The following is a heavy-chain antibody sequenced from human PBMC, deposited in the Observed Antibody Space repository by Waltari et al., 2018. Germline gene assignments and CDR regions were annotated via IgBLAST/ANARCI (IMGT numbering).Heavy chain of an antibody. Sequence: YAQKFQGRVTITRNTSISTAYMELSSLRSEDTAVYYCARGPCYGAEGGWFDPWGQGTLVTVSS. D-gene: IGHD4-17*01. V-gene: IGHV1-8*03. J-gene: IGHJ5*02. CDR3: ARGPCYGAEGGWFDP.